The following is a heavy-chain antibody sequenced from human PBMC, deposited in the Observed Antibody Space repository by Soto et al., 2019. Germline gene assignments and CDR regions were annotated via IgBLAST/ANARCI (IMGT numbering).Heavy chain of an antibody. V-gene: IGHV4-34*01. Sequence: QVQLQQWGAGLLKPSETLSLTCAVYGGSFSGYYWSWIRQPPGKGLEWIGEINHSGSTNYNPSLKSRVTISVDTSKNRFSLKLSSVTAADTAVYYCASTGMVVAAQYDAFDIWGQGTMVTVSS. CDR2: INHSGST. J-gene: IGHJ3*02. CDR3: ASTGMVVAAQYDAFDI. CDR1: GGSFSGYY. D-gene: IGHD2-15*01.